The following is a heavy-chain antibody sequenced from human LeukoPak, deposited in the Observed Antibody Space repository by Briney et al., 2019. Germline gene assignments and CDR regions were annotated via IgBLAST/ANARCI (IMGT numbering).Heavy chain of an antibody. Sequence: GASVKVSCKASGYTFTSYDINWVRQATGQGLEWMGWMNPNSGNTGYAQKFQGRVTMTRNTSISTAYMELSSLRSEDTAVYYCARGPIVLMVYAPDNAFDIWGQGTMVTVSS. J-gene: IGHJ3*02. CDR1: GYTFTSYD. CDR3: ARGPIVLMVYAPDNAFDI. V-gene: IGHV1-8*01. CDR2: MNPNSGNT. D-gene: IGHD2-8*01.